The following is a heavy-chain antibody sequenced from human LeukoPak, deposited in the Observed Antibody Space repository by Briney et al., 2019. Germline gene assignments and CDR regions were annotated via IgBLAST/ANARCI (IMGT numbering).Heavy chain of an antibody. CDR2: IYYSGST. V-gene: IGHV4-59*01. J-gene: IGHJ5*02. Sequence: PSETLSLTCTVFGGSISSYYWSWIRQPPGKGLEWIGYIYYSGSTNYNPSLKSRVTISVDTSKNQFSLKLSSVTAADTAVYYCAGHSEWFDPWGQGTLVTVSS. D-gene: IGHD1-14*01. CDR1: GGSISSYY. CDR3: AGHSEWFDP.